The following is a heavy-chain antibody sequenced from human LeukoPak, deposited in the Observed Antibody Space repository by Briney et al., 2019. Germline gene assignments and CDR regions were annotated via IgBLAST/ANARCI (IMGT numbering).Heavy chain of an antibody. CDR2: IIPILGIA. CDR1: GGTFSIYT. V-gene: IGHV1-69*02. D-gene: IGHD2-15*01. Sequence: SVKVSFKASGGTFSIYTISWVRQAPGQGLEWMGRIIPILGIANYAQKFQGRVTITADKSTSTAYMELSSLRSEDTAVYYCARMPCSGGSCYPDYWGQGTLVTVSS. J-gene: IGHJ4*02. CDR3: ARMPCSGGSCYPDY.